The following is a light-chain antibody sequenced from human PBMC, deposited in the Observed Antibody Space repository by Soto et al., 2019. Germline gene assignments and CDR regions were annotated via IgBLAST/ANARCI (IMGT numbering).Light chain of an antibody. CDR3: CSYVGASTYV. V-gene: IGLV2-23*01. CDR2: EDT. Sequence: QAGLNQPSSGSWSAGKAVTISWPGNNSFVGTYNFVSWYQQHPGKAPQVLIYEDTKRPSGVSNRFSGSTSGSTASLTISGLQTEDEADYYCCSYVGASTYVFGTGTKVTVL. J-gene: IGLJ1*01. CDR1: NSFVGTYNF.